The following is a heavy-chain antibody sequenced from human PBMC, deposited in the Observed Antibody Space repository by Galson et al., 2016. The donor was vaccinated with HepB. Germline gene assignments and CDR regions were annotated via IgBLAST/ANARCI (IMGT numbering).Heavy chain of an antibody. CDR1: GFTFRNYG. CDR3: ATNGDGYNYFLY. V-gene: IGHV3-30*03. D-gene: IGHD5-24*01. CDR2: ISYDESIK. Sequence: SLRLSCAGSGFTFRNYGMHWVRQAPGKGLEWVAVISYDESIKYYADPGKGRFTISRDNSKNTLYLQMSSLRAEDTAVYYCATNGDGYNYFLYWGQGTLVTVSS. J-gene: IGHJ4*02.